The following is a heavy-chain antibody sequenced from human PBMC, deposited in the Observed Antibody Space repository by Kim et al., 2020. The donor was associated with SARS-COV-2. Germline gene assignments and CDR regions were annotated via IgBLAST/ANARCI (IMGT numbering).Heavy chain of an antibody. J-gene: IGHJ5*02. Sequence: ASVKVSCKASGYTFTSYAMNWVRQAPGQGLEWMGWINTNTGNPTYAQGFTGRFVFSLDTSVSTAYLQISSLKAEDTAVYYCARDGLWFGAENWFDPWGQGTLVTVSS. CDR2: INTNTGNP. CDR1: GYTFTSYA. D-gene: IGHD3-10*01. CDR3: ARDGLWFGAENWFDP. V-gene: IGHV7-4-1*02.